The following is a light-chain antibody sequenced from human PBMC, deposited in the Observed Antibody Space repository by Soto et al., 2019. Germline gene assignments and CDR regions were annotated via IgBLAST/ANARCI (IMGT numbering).Light chain of an antibody. J-gene: IGLJ2*01. V-gene: IGLV2-23*01. Sequence: QSALTQPASVCESLGQSITISCTGTSSDVGNYNTVSWYQQYPGKVPKLLIYEGNLRPSGISNRFSASKSGNTASLTISGLQAEDEADYYCCSYVGGDTLVFGGGTKVTVL. CDR3: CSYVGGDTLV. CDR1: SSDVGNYNT. CDR2: EGN.